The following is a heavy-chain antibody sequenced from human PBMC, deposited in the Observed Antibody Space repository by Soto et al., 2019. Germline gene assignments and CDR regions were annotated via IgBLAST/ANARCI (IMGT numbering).Heavy chain of an antibody. D-gene: IGHD3-22*01. J-gene: IGHJ4*02. V-gene: IGHV1-69*04. CDR3: ARDGDYYDSSGLDY. CDR1: GGTFSSYT. Sequence: VASVKVSCKASGGTFSSYTISWVRQAPGQGLEWMGRIIPILGIANYAQKFQGRVTITADKSTSTAYMELSSLRSEDTAVYYCARDGDYYDSSGLDYWGQGTLVTVSS. CDR2: IIPILGIA.